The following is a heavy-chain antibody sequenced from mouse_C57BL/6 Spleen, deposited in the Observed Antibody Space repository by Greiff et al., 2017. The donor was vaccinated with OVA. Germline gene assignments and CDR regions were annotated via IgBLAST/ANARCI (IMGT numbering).Heavy chain of an antibody. CDR2: INPNNGGT. CDR1: GYTFTDYN. CDR3: ASGYYYGSSYPWYFDV. Sequence: VQLQQSGPELVKPGASVKMSCKASGYTFTDYNMHWVKQSHGKSLEWIGYINPNNGGTSYNQKFKGKATLTVNKSSSTAYMELRSLTSEDSAVYYCASGYYYGSSYPWYFDVWGTGTTVTVSS. J-gene: IGHJ1*03. V-gene: IGHV1-22*01. D-gene: IGHD1-1*01.